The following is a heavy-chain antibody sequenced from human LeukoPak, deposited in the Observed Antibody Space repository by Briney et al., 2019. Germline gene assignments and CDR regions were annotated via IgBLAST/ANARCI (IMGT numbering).Heavy chain of an antibody. Sequence: GGSLRLSCAASGFTFSSYWMSWVRQAPGKGLEWVANIKQDGSEKYYVDSVKGRFTISRDNAKNSLYLQMNSLRAEDTAVYYCATSGSYYYYYYMDVWGKGTTVTV. CDR3: ATSGSYYYYYYMDV. D-gene: IGHD1-26*01. J-gene: IGHJ6*03. CDR1: GFTFSSYW. V-gene: IGHV3-7*01. CDR2: IKQDGSEK.